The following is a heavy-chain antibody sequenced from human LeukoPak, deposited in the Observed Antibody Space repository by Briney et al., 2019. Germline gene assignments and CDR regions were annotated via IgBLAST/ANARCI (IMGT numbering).Heavy chain of an antibody. D-gene: IGHD2-2*01. CDR1: GFSFSSYS. CDR3: AREISSSTSFDY. J-gene: IGHJ4*02. Sequence: PGGSLRLSCAASGFSFSSYSMNWVRQAPGKGLEWVSSISSGSTYIYYADSVKCRFTISRDNAKNSLYLQVSTLRAEDTAVYYCAREISSSTSFDYWGQGTLVTVSS. CDR2: ISSGSTYI. V-gene: IGHV3-21*01.